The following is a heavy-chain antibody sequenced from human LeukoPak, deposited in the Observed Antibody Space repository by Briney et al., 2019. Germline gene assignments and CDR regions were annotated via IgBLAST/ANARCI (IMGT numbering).Heavy chain of an antibody. D-gene: IGHD1-26*01. J-gene: IGHJ3*02. CDR1: GFTFSSYS. CDR2: ISSSSSYI. V-gene: IGHV3-21*01. CDR3: ARVDSGSYYLSDAFDI. Sequence: GGSLRLSCAASGFTFSSYSMNWVRQAPGKGLEWVSSISSSSSYIYYADSVKGRFTISRDNAKNSLYLQMNSLRAEDTAVYYCARVDSGSYYLSDAFDIWGQGTMVTVSS.